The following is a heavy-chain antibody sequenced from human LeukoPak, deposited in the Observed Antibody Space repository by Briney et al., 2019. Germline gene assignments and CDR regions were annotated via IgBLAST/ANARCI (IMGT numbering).Heavy chain of an antibody. CDR2: IKENGRDK. J-gene: IGHJ4*02. Sequence: GGSLRLSCAASGFTVSSNYVSWVRQAPGKGLEWVANIKENGRDKYHVDSVKGRFTISRDNAKNSLYLQMNSLRAEDTAVYYCARDWAASLDYWGQGILVTVSS. CDR1: GFTVSSNY. CDR3: ARDWAASLDY. D-gene: IGHD6-25*01. V-gene: IGHV3-7*01.